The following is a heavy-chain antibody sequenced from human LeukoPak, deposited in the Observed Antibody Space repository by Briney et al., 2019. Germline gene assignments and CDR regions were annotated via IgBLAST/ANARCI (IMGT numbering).Heavy chain of an antibody. CDR3: ARGRHIVVVTANNWFDP. V-gene: IGHV4-34*01. Sequence: PSETLSLTCAVYGGSFGGYYWSWIRQPPGKGLEWIGEINHSGSTNYNPSPKSRVTISVDTSKNQFSLKLSSVTAADTAVYYCARGRHIVVVTANNWFDPWGQGTLVTVSS. CDR1: GGSFGGYY. CDR2: INHSGST. D-gene: IGHD2-21*02. J-gene: IGHJ5*02.